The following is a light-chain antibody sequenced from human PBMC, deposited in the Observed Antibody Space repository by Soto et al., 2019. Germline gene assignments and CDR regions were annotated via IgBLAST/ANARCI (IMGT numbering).Light chain of an antibody. V-gene: IGLV1-44*01. J-gene: IGLJ2*01. CDR1: SSNLGSNT. CDR3: AAWDGSLNGWV. Sequence: QSVLTQAPSASGTPGQRVTISCSGSSSNLGSNTVSWYQQVPGTAPKLLIYSNDQRPSVVPDRFSGAKSGTSASLAIGGLQSEDEADYYCAAWDGSLNGWVFGGGTKLTVL. CDR2: SND.